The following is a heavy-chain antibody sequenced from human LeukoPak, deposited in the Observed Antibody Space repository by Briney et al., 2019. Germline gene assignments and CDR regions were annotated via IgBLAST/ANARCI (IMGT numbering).Heavy chain of an antibody. Sequence: SETLSLTCAVYGGSFSGYYWSWIRQPPGKGLEWIGEINHSGSTNYNPSLKSRVTISVDTPKNQFSLKLSSVTAADTAVYYCAREDLGRDIDYWGQGTLVTVSS. J-gene: IGHJ4*02. CDR1: GGSFSGYY. CDR3: AREDLGRDIDY. V-gene: IGHV4-34*01. D-gene: IGHD2-15*01. CDR2: INHSGST.